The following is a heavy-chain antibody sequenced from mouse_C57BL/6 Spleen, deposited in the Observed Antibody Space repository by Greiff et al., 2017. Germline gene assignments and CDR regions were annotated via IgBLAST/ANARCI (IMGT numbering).Heavy chain of an antibody. CDR2: ISSGRSTI. D-gene: IGHD2-2*01. CDR1: GFTFSDYG. V-gene: IGHV5-17*01. CDR3: ARKVTGYDSMDY. Sequence: EVKLMESGGGLVKPGGSLKLSCAASGFTFSDYGMHWVRQAPEKGLEWVAYISSGRSTIYYADTVKGRCTISRENAKNTLCLQMTSLRSEDTAIYYCARKVTGYDSMDYWGQGTSVTVSS. J-gene: IGHJ4*01.